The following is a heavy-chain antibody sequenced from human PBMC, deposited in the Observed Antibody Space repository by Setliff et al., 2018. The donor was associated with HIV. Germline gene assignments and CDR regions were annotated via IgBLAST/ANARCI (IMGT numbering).Heavy chain of an antibody. J-gene: IGHJ4*02. Sequence: PGGSLRLSCAASGFTFSSHAMTWVRQAPGKGLERVAVISGSGGDTYYADSVKGRLVISREKSKSTLYLQMNSLRAEDTAVYYCAKKTAAYTSGSWLHYWGQGTLVTVSS. CDR1: GFTFSSHA. V-gene: IGHV3-23*01. D-gene: IGHD3-10*01. CDR2: ISGSGGDT. CDR3: AKKTAAYTSGSWLHY.